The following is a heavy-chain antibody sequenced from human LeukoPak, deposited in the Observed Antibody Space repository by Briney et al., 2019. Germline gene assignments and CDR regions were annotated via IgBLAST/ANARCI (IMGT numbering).Heavy chain of an antibody. CDR3: ARGFGVVVAAADWFDP. V-gene: IGHV4-38-2*02. CDR1: GYSISSGYY. D-gene: IGHD2-15*01. CDR2: IYHSGST. Sequence: SETLSLTCTVSGYSISSGYYWGWIRQPPGKGLEWIGSIYHSGSTYYNPSLKSRVTISVDTSKNQFSLKLSSVTAADTAVYYCARGFGVVVAAADWFDPWGQGTLVTVSS. J-gene: IGHJ5*02.